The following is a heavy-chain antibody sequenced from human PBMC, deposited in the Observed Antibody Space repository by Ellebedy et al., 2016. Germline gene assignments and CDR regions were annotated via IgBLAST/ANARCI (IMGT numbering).Heavy chain of an antibody. J-gene: IGHJ5*02. CDR2: LSSSGNSM. D-gene: IGHD3-10*01. CDR1: GFTFSDYY. Sequence: GGSLRLSCAASGFTFSDYYMNRIRPAPGKGLEWVSFLSSSGNSMYYADSVKGRFTISRDNAKNSLYLQMNSLRAEDSAVYYCARDLMASNLFDPWGQGTLVTVSS. V-gene: IGHV3-11*01. CDR3: ARDLMASNLFDP.